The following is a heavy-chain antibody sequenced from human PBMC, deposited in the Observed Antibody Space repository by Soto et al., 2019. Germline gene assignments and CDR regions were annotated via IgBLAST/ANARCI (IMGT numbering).Heavy chain of an antibody. Sequence: ASVKVSCKASGYTFISYYLHWVRQAPGQGLEWMGIINPVGGSTSYAQKFQERVTITRDLSTNTIYMDLSGLRSEDMAVYYCAASPSFWQNYYYGAMDVWGQGTTVTVSS. CDR1: GYTFISYY. CDR2: INPVGGST. J-gene: IGHJ6*02. V-gene: IGHV1-46*01. CDR3: AASPSFWQNYYYGAMDV.